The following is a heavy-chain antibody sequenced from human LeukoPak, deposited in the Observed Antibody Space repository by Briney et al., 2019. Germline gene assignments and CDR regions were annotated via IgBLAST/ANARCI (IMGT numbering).Heavy chain of an antibody. CDR2: IYSGGST. D-gene: IGHD6-19*01. Sequence: PGGSVRLSCAASGFTVGSNYMSWVRQAPGKGLEWVSVIYSGGSTYYADSVKGRFTISRDNSKNTLYLQMNSLRAEDTAVYYCARVDSSGWYGGLDYWGQGTLVTVSS. CDR3: ARVDSSGWYGGLDY. CDR1: GFTVGSNY. J-gene: IGHJ4*02. V-gene: IGHV3-53*01.